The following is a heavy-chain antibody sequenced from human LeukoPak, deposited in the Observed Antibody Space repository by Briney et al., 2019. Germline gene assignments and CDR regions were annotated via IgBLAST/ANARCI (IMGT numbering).Heavy chain of an antibody. V-gene: IGHV3-21*01. CDR3: ARHEGYSFDY. CDR1: GFTFSSYI. J-gene: IGHJ4*02. D-gene: IGHD2-15*01. CDR2: ISRDGSYI. Sequence: NAGGSLRLSCAASGFTFSSYIMNWVRQAPGKGLEWVSSISRDGSYIHYADSVKGRFTISRDNAKQSLYLRMSSLRAEDTAVYYCARHEGYSFDYWGQGTLVTVSS.